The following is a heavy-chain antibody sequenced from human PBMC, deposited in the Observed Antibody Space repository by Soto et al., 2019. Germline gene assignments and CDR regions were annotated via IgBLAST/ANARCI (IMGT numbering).Heavy chain of an antibody. Sequence: PGVSLTLSCAASGVPFSSYAMCWVRQAPGKGLEWVSAISGSGDSTYYADSVKGRFTISRDNFKNTLYLQMNSLRAEDTTVNSCTKDTYDSGGYYFLDYWRQGSLV. V-gene: IGHV3-23*01. CDR2: ISGSGDST. CDR3: TKDTYDSGGYYFLDY. D-gene: IGHD3-22*01. J-gene: IGHJ4*02. CDR1: GVPFSSYA.